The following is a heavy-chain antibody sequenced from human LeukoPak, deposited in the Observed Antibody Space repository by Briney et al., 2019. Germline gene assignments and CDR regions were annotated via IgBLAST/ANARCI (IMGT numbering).Heavy chain of an antibody. CDR2: IYYSGST. J-gene: IGHJ4*02. CDR3: ARGQSIAVAGTNFDY. CDR1: GGSISSGGYY. Sequence: SETLSLTCTVSGGSISSGGYYWSWIRQHPGKGLEWIGYIYYSGSTYYNPSLKSRVTISVDTSKNQFSLKLSSVTAADTAVYYCARGQSIAVAGTNFDYWGQGTLVTVSS. D-gene: IGHD6-19*01. V-gene: IGHV4-31*03.